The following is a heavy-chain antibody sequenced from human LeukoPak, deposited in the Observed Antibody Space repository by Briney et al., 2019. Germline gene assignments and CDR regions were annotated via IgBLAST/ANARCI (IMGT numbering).Heavy chain of an antibody. D-gene: IGHD3-10*01. CDR3: TKASLAFGTKYFDP. Sequence: VASVKVSCKASGYSFTGHYIHWVRQAPGQGLEWMGWLNPNSGGTKFAQKFQARVTLTRDTSITTAYMELRSLRSDDTAVYYCTKASLAFGTKYFDPWGQGTLVTVSS. J-gene: IGHJ5*02. V-gene: IGHV1-2*02. CDR2: LNPNSGGT. CDR1: GYSFTGHY.